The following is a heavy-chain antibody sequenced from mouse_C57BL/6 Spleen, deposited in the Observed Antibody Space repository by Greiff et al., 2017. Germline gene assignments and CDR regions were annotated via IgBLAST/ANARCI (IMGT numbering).Heavy chain of an antibody. D-gene: IGHD4-1*01. CDR3: AREETGRSWFAY. CDR2: ISDGGSYT. V-gene: IGHV5-4*03. J-gene: IGHJ3*01. CDR1: GFTFSSYA. Sequence: EVKLMESGGGLVKPGGSLKLSCAASGFTFSSYAMSWVRQTPEKRLEWVATISDGGSYTYYPDNVKGRFTISRDNAKNNLYLQMSQLKSEDTAMYYCAREETGRSWFAYWGQGTLVTVSA.